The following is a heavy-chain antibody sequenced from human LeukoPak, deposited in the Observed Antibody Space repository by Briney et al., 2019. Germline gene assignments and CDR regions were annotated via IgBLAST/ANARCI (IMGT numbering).Heavy chain of an antibody. V-gene: IGHV4-34*01. CDR3: ARVGDGYNHFDY. Sequence: SETLSLTCAVYGGSFSGYYWSWIRQPPGKGLEWIGEINHSGSTNYNPSLKSRVTISVDTSKNQFSLKLSSVTAADTAVYYCARVGDGYNHFDYWGQGTLVTVSS. D-gene: IGHD5-12*01. CDR1: GGSFSGYY. J-gene: IGHJ4*02. CDR2: INHSGST.